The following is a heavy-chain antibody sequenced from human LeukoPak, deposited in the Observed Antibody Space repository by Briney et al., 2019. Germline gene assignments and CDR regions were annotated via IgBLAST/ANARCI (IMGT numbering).Heavy chain of an antibody. CDR2: ISHDGSSE. V-gene: IGHV3-30-3*01. CDR1: GFTFSSHV. D-gene: IGHD3-10*01. Sequence: GRSLRLSCAASGFTFSSHVIHWVRQAPGKGLEWVAVISHDGSSEYYGDSVKGRFTIFGDNSKNTLYLQMNSLRTEDTAVYYCARVPYVSGTFDYWGQGTLVTVSS. J-gene: IGHJ4*02. CDR3: ARVPYVSGTFDY.